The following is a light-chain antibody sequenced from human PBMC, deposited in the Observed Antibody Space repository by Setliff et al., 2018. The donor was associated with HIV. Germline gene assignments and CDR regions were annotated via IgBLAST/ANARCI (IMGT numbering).Light chain of an antibody. Sequence: SVLTQPASVSGSPGQSITISCTGTSSDVGSYNLVSWYQQHPGKAPKVMIYEVSKRPSGVSHRFSGSKSGNTASLTISELQAEDEADYYCCSYAGSRNHVFGTGTKVTVL. CDR3: CSYAGSRNHV. CDR2: EVS. V-gene: IGLV2-23*02. CDR1: SSDVGSYNL. J-gene: IGLJ1*01.